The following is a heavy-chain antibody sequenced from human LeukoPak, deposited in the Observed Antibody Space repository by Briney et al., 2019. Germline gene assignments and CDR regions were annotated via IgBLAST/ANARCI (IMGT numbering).Heavy chain of an antibody. CDR3: ARDSSSGSYCFDY. Sequence: GGSLRLSCAASGFILSNYVMHWVRQAPGKGLEWVALIWYDGSNKYYADTVMGRFTVSRDNSKNTLYLQMNSLRAEDTAVYYCARDSSSGSYCFDYWGQGTLVTVSS. D-gene: IGHD3-10*01. V-gene: IGHV3-33*01. CDR2: IWYDGSNK. J-gene: IGHJ4*02. CDR1: GFILSNYV.